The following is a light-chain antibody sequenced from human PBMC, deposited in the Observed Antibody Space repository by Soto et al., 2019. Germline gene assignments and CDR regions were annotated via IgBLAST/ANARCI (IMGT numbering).Light chain of an antibody. CDR3: QQRHMWPIT. J-gene: IGKJ5*01. V-gene: IGKV3-11*01. CDR1: QSFRGL. Sequence: EVVLTQSPVTLSLSPGERSTLSSRASQSFRGLLSWYQQKPGQAPRLLIYDAYNRATGIPPRFSGSGSGTDFTLTVSSLEPEDSAVYYCQQRHMWPITFGQGTRLE. CDR2: DAY.